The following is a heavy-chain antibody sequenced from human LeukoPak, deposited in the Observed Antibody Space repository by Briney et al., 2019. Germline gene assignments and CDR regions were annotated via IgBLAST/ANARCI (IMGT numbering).Heavy chain of an antibody. CDR2: IIPILGIA. CDR3: ASPTSIVATIVGFGGYAFDI. J-gene: IGHJ3*02. D-gene: IGHD5-12*01. CDR1: GCTFSSYA. V-gene: IGHV1-69*04. Sequence: SVKVSCKASGCTFSSYAISWVRQAPGQGLEWMGRIIPILGIANYAQKFQGRVTITADKSASTAYMELSSLRSEDTVVYYCASPTSIVATIVGFGGYAFDIWGQGTMVTVSS.